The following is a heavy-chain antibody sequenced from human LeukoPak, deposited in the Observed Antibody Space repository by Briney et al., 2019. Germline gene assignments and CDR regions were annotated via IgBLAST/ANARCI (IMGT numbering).Heavy chain of an antibody. V-gene: IGHV3-23*01. CDR3: AKGLLTKTHGISWDPFDS. CDR2: ISGPGSTT. J-gene: IGHJ4*02. Sequence: PGGSLRLSCAASGFTFSGYAMTWVRQAPGKGLGWGATISGPGSTTYYADSVKGRFTISRDNSQNTLYLQMNSLRAEDTAIYYCAKGLLTKTHGISWDPFDSWGQGTLVSVSS. D-gene: IGHD6-13*01. CDR1: GFTFSGYA.